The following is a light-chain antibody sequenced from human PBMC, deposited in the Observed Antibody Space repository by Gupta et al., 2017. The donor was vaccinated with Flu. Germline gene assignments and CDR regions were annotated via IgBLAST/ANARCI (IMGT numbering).Light chain of an antibody. CDR3: LIYYGGGGV. Sequence: QTVVTQEPSLTVSPGGTVTLTCASSTGAVTSGYYPNWFQQKPGPAPMPRRYNTSNKHSWTPARVSGSLLGGNVAMTRSGVHPEDESYYSCLIYYGGGGVFGGGTKLTVL. CDR1: TGAVTSGYY. J-gene: IGLJ2*01. CDR2: NTS. V-gene: IGLV7-43*01.